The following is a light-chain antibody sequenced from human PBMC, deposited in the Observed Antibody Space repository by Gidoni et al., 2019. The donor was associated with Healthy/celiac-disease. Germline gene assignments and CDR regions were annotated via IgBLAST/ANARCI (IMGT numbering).Light chain of an antibody. CDR3: QQYDKLPIT. Sequence: IQITQSPSSLSASVGDRVTITCQAIQDISNYLNWYQQKPGKAPKLLIYDASNLETGVPSRFSGSGSGKDFTFTISSLQHEDIATYYCQQYDKLPITFGQGTRLEIK. J-gene: IGKJ5*01. CDR2: DAS. V-gene: IGKV1-33*01. CDR1: QDISNY.